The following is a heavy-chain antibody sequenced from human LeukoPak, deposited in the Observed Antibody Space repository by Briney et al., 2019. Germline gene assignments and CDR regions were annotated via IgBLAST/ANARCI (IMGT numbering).Heavy chain of an antibody. CDR2: INPNSGGT. CDR3: AREVVVAARSLYGMDV. Sequence: ASVKVSCKASGYTFTGYYMHWVRQAPGQGLEWMGWINPNSGGTNYAQKFQGRVTMTRDTSISTAYMELSRLRSDGTAVYYCAREVVVAARSLYGMDVWGQGTTVTVSS. V-gene: IGHV1-2*02. D-gene: IGHD2-15*01. CDR1: GYTFTGYY. J-gene: IGHJ6*02.